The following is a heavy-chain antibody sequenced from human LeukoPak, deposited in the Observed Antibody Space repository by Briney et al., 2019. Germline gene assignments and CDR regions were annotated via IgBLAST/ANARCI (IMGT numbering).Heavy chain of an antibody. D-gene: IGHD3-9*01. V-gene: IGHV1-2*06. J-gene: IGHJ4*02. Sequence: GASVKVSCKASGYTFTGYYMHWLRQAPGQGLEWMGRINPNSGGTNYAQKFQGRVTMTRDTSISTAYMELSRLRSDDTAVYYCARGGYDILTGYAPYFDYWGQGTLVTVSS. CDR3: ARGGYDILTGYAPYFDY. CDR1: GYTFTGYY. CDR2: INPNSGGT.